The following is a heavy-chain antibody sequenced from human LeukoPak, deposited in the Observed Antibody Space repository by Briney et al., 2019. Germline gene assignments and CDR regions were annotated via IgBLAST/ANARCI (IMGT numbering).Heavy chain of an antibody. CDR3: ARGGKRALAGTRSPQYFQH. Sequence: ASVKVSCKASGYTFTSYYMHWVRQAPGQGLEWMGIINPSGGSTSYAQKFQGRVTMTRDTSTSTVYMELSSLRSEDTAVYYCARGGKRALAGTRSPQYFQHWGQGTLVTVSS. D-gene: IGHD6-19*01. J-gene: IGHJ1*01. V-gene: IGHV1-46*01. CDR2: INPSGGST. CDR1: GYTFTSYY.